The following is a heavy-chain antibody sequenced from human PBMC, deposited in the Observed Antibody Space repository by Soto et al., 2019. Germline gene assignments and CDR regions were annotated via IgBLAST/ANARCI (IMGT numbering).Heavy chain of an antibody. CDR2: IYYSGST. CDR1: GGSISSSNW. Sequence: SETLSLTCAVSGGSISSSNWWSWVRQPPGKGLEWIGYIYYSGSTNYNPSLKSRVTISVDTSKNQFSLKLSSVTAADTAVYYCAREVGATLFDYWGQGTLVTVSS. CDR3: AREVGATLFDY. J-gene: IGHJ4*02. D-gene: IGHD1-26*01. V-gene: IGHV4-4*02.